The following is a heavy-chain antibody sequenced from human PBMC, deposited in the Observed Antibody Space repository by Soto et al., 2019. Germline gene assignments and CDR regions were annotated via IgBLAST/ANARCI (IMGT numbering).Heavy chain of an antibody. CDR1: GGTFSSYA. D-gene: IGHD6-13*01. CDR3: AILIAAAGTRWFDP. Sequence: QVQLVQSGAEVKKPGSSVKVSCKASGGTFSSYAISWVRQAPGQGLEWMGGIIPIFGTANYAHKFQGRVTITADESTSAAYMELSRVSSEDTAVYYCAILIAAAGTRWFDPWGQGTLVTVSS. CDR2: IIPIFGTA. J-gene: IGHJ5*02. V-gene: IGHV1-69*01.